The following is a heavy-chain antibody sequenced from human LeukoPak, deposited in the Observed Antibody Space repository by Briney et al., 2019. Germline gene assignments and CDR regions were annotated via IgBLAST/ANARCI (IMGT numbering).Heavy chain of an antibody. J-gene: IGHJ4*02. CDR1: GLTFNSYW. V-gene: IGHV3-7*01. Sequence: GGSLRLSCAASGLTFNSYWMSWVRQAPGKGLEWVAHIKQDGNEKYYADSVKGRFTISRDNAMKALDLQMTSLSAEDTAVYYCARGGDIVIMMYGWGLDSWGQGTLVAVSS. CDR3: ARGGDIVIMMYGWGLDS. D-gene: IGHD2-8*01. CDR2: IKQDGNEK.